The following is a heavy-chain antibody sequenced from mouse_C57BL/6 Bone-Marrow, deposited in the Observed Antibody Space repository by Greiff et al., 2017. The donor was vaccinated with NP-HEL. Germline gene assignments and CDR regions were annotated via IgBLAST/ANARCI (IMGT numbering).Heavy chain of an antibody. D-gene: IGHD2-4*01. CDR3: AIQEGDDYDRAMDY. CDR1: GYTFTSYW. CDR2: IYPGSGST. Sequence: QVQLQQPGAELVKPGASVKMSCKASGYTFTSYWITWVKQRPGQGLEWIGDIYPGSGSTNYNEKFKSKATLTVDTSSSTAYMQLSSLTSEDSAVYYCAIQEGDDYDRAMDYWGQGTSVTVSS. V-gene: IGHV1-55*01. J-gene: IGHJ4*01.